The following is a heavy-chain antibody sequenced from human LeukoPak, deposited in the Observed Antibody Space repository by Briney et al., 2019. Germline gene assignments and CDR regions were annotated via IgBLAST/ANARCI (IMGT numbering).Heavy chain of an antibody. V-gene: IGHV4-59*01. CDR1: GGSISSYY. CDR2: IYYSGST. Sequence: SETLSLTCTVSGGSISSYYWSWIRQRPGKGLEWIGYIYYSGSTNYNPSLKSRVTISVDTSKNQFSLKLSSVTAADTAVYYCARALQYSSSWYYDAFDIWGQGTMVTVSS. D-gene: IGHD6-13*01. CDR3: ARALQYSSSWYYDAFDI. J-gene: IGHJ3*02.